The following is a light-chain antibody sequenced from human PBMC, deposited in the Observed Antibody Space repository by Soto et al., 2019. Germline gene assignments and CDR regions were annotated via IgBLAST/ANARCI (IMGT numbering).Light chain of an antibody. V-gene: IGLV1-51*01. CDR3: GTWDTSLTAVV. CDR2: DNN. CDR1: SSNIGNNY. Sequence: QSVLTQPPSVSAAPGQKVTISCSGSSSNIGNNYVSWYRQFPGTAPKLIIYDNNKRPSGIPDRFSGSKSGTSATLGITGLQTGDEADYYCGTWDTSLTAVVFGGGTKLTVL. J-gene: IGLJ2*01.